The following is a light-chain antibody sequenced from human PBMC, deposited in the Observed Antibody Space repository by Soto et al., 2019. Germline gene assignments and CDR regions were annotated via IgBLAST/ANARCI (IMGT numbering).Light chain of an antibody. CDR3: QQSYSTLT. J-gene: IGKJ3*01. Sequence: DIQMTQHPSSLSASVGDRVTITCRASQSICSYLNWYQQKPGKAPTLLIYAASSLQSVVQTRFSGSGSGTDFTLTSSSLQPEDIGTYYCQQSYSTLTVGPGTKVDIK. CDR1: QSICSY. CDR2: AAS. V-gene: IGKV1-39*01.